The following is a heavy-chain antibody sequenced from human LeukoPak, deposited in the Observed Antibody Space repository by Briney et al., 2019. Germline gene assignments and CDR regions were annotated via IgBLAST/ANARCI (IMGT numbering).Heavy chain of an antibody. Sequence: PGGSLRLSCAASGFTFSIYNMNWVRQTPGKGLEWVSGIDTSSTHIYYADSVKGRFTISRDNAKNSLYLQMSSLRDEDTAVYYCARDFPASASYDSWGQGTLVTVSS. CDR1: GFTFSIYN. D-gene: IGHD3-10*01. CDR2: IDTSSTHI. CDR3: ARDFPASASYDS. V-gene: IGHV3-21*01. J-gene: IGHJ4*02.